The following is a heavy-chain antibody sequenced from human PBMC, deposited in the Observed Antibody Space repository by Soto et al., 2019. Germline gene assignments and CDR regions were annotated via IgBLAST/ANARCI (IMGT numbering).Heavy chain of an antibody. V-gene: IGHV4-39*07. J-gene: IGHJ6*03. Sequence: PSETLSLTCTVSGGSISSSSYYWGWIRQPPGKGLEWIGSIYYSGSTYYNPSLKSRVTISVDTSKNQFSLKLSSVTAADTAVYYCARLGDWNYVNYYYYYMDVWGKGTTVTVSS. CDR2: IYYSGST. CDR3: ARLGDWNYVNYYYYYMDV. CDR1: GGSISSSSYY. D-gene: IGHD1-7*01.